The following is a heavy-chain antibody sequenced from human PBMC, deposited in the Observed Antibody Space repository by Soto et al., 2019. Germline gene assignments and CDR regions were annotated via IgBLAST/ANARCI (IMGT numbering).Heavy chain of an antibody. CDR1: GGTFSSYA. CDR3: ARELKEYYYYGMDV. CDR2: IIPIFGTA. Sequence: WASVKVSCKASGGTFSSYAISWVRQAPGQGLEWMGGIIPIFGTANYAQKFQGRVTITADESTSTAYMELSSLRSEDTAVYYCARELKEYYYYGMDVWGQGTPVTVYS. J-gene: IGHJ6*02. V-gene: IGHV1-69*13.